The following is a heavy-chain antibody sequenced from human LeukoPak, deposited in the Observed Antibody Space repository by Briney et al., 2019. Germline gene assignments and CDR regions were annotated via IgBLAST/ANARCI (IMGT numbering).Heavy chain of an antibody. CDR1: GFTFSSYA. V-gene: IGHV3-30*04. J-gene: IGHJ6*02. CDR3: ARDKWELLRYYYYGMDV. CDR2: ISYDGSNK. Sequence: PGGSLRLSCAASGFTFSSYAMHWVRQAPGKGLEWVAVISYDGSNKYYADSVKGRFTISRDNSKNTLYLQINSLRAEDTAVYYCARDKWELLRYYYYGMDVWGQGTTVTVSS. D-gene: IGHD1-26*01.